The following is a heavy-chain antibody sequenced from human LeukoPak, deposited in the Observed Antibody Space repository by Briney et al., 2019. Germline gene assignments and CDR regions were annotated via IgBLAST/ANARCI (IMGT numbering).Heavy chain of an antibody. J-gene: IGHJ2*01. Sequence: GGSLRLSCGASGFTFTSYAMSWMRQAPGEGVECGSAISGGGENTYYGESVKRRFTISRDNSKNTLYLQMNSLRAEDTATYYCAKPRAMTTGVGRYFDLWGRGTLVTVSS. CDR2: ISGGGENT. D-gene: IGHD1-1*01. CDR1: GFTFTSYA. V-gene: IGHV3-23*01. CDR3: AKPRAMTTGVGRYFDL.